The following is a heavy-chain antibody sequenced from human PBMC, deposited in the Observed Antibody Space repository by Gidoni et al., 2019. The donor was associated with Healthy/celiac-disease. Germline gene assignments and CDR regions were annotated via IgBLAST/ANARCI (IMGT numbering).Heavy chain of an antibody. Sequence: QVQLVQSGAEVKKPGASVKVSYKASGYPFTGPYMHWVRQAPGQGLEWMGWINPNSGGTNYAQKFQGRVTMTRDTSISTAYMELSRLRSDDTAVYYCARSKRGSGWSGFYYYGMDVWGQGTTVTVSS. J-gene: IGHJ6*02. CDR1: GYPFTGPY. CDR3: ARSKRGSGWSGFYYYGMDV. D-gene: IGHD6-19*01. V-gene: IGHV1-2*02. CDR2: INPNSGGT.